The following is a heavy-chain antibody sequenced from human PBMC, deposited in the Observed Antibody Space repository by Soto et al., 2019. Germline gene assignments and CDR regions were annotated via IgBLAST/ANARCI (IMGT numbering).Heavy chain of an antibody. J-gene: IGHJ6*02. Sequence: QVQLVQSGAEVKKSGASVKVSCKASGYTFTSYGISWVRQAPGQGLDWMGWISAYNGNTKYAQDLQGRVTMTTDTSTSTAYMELRSLRSDDTAMYYCARFSGGSYNTYYFYYGMDVWGQGTTVTVSS. CDR3: ARFSGGSYNTYYFYYGMDV. CDR2: ISAYNGNT. V-gene: IGHV1-18*04. CDR1: GYTFTSYG. D-gene: IGHD2-15*01.